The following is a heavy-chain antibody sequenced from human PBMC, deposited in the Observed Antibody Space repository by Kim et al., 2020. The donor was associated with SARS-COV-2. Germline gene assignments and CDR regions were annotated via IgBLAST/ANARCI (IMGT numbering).Heavy chain of an antibody. V-gene: IGHV4-34*01. D-gene: IGHD3-10*01. CDR2: ISHSGST. CDR1: GGSFSGYY. J-gene: IGHJ6*03. CDR3: ARGQGSQRFYYGSGSFQNYFYYYMDV. Sequence: SETLSLTCTVYGGSFSGYYWSWIRQPPGKGLEWIGGISHSGSTNYISSLKSRVTISVDTSMKQIPLKLTSVTAADTAVYYCARGQGSQRFYYGSGSFQNYFYYYMDVWGKGTTVTVSS.